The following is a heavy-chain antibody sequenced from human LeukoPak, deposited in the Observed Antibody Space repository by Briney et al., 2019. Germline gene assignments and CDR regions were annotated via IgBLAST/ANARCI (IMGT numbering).Heavy chain of an antibody. CDR3: VKDLSYESSGSFFDF. CDR1: GFIFEDYT. CDR2: ISWDGTT. J-gene: IGHJ4*02. V-gene: IGHV3-43*01. Sequence: GGSLRLSCAASGFIFEDYTMHWVRQAPGKTLEWVSLISWDGTTYYADSVKGRFTISRDNSKDSLSLQMDTLRGEDTAFYYCVKDLSYESSGSFFDFWGQGTLVTVS. D-gene: IGHD3-22*01.